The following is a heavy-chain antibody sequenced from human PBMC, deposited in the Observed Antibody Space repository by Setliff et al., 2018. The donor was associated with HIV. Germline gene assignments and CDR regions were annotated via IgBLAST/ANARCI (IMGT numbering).Heavy chain of an antibody. V-gene: IGHV1-8*01. J-gene: IGHJ3*02. D-gene: IGHD2-2*01. Sequence: ASVKVSCKASGYSFLSYDISWVRQATGQGLEWMGWMNPDTGYTGFAQKFQGRVTMTRNTSTRTAYMELSSLTSEDTAVYYCASDIAVIPAASQVGGFDIWGQGTMVTVSS. CDR3: ASDIAVIPAASQVGGFDI. CDR1: GYSFLSYD. CDR2: MNPDTGYT.